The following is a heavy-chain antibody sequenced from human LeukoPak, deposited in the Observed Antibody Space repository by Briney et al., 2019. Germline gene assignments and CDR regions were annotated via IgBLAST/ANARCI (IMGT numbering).Heavy chain of an antibody. J-gene: IGHJ4*02. CDR1: GFTFSSYA. CDR2: ISGRAGST. CDR3: AKDGVAGKIMYYFDY. Sequence: GGSLRLSCAASGFTFSSYAMNWVRQSPGKGLEWVSAISGRAGSTSYADSVKGRFTISRDNSKNTLYLQMNSLRAEDTAVYYCAKDGVAGKIMYYFDYWGQGTLVTVSS. V-gene: IGHV3-23*01. D-gene: IGHD6-19*01.